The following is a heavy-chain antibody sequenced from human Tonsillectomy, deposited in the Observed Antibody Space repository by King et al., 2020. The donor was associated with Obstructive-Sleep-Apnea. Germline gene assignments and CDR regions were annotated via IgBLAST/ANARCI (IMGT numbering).Heavy chain of an antibody. CDR2: ISSISSYI. J-gene: IGHJ4*02. CDR1: GFTFSDYT. V-gene: IGHV3-21*01. Sequence: VQLVESGGGLVKPGGSLRLSCAASGFTFSDYTMNWVRQAPGKGLKWVSSISSISSYIYYADSVKGRFTISRDNAKNSLYLQMNSLRAEDTAVYYCARDEGGGSCRYWGQGTLVTVSS. D-gene: IGHD2-15*01. CDR3: ARDEGGGSCRY.